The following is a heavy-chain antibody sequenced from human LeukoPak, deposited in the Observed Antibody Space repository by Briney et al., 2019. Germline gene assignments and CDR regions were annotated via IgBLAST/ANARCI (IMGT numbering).Heavy chain of an antibody. CDR3: ARLEGDCSSTSCYD. D-gene: IGHD2-2*01. V-gene: IGHV1-2*02. CDR1: GYTFTGYY. CDR2: INPNSGGT. J-gene: IGHJ4*02. Sequence: ASVKVSCKASGYTFTGYYMHWVRQAPGQGLEWMGWINPNSGGTNYARKFQGRVTMTRDTSISTAYMELSRLRSGDTAVYYCARLEGDCSSTSCYDWGQGTLVTVSS.